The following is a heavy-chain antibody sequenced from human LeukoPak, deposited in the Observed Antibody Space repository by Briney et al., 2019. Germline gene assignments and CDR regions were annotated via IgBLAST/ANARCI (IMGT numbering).Heavy chain of an antibody. CDR3: AKSYYDSSGYRGDLEY. D-gene: IGHD3-22*01. J-gene: IGHJ4*02. V-gene: IGHV3-30*04. Sequence: PGGSLRLSCATSGFTFSSYAMHWVRQAPGKGLEWVAVISYDGSNKYYADSVKGRFTISRDNSKNTLYLQMNSLRAEDTAVYYCAKSYYDSSGYRGDLEYWGQGTLVTVSS. CDR1: GFTFSSYA. CDR2: ISYDGSNK.